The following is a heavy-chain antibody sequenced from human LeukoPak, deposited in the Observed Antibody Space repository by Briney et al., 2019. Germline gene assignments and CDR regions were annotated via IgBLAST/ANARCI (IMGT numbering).Heavy chain of an antibody. D-gene: IGHD2-8*01. Sequence: GGSLRLSCAASGFTFSSYSMNWVRQAPGKGLEWVSSISSSSSYIYYADSVKGRFTISRDNAKNSLYLQMNSPRAEDTAVYYCARSYCTNGVCYTIPYDAFDIWGQGTMVTVSS. CDR2: ISSSSSYI. CDR3: ARSYCTNGVCYTIPYDAFDI. J-gene: IGHJ3*02. CDR1: GFTFSSYS. V-gene: IGHV3-21*01.